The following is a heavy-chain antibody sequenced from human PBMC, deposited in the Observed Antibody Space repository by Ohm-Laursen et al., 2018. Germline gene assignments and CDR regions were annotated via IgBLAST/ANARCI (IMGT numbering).Heavy chain of an antibody. V-gene: IGHV3-15*01. J-gene: IGHJ3*02. CDR1: GFTFSTYA. CDR2: MKRKADGETT. Sequence: GSLRLSCAASGFTFSTYAMSWGRQAPGKGLERVGRMKRKADGETTDYAAPVKDRLTISRDDSKTTLYLQMNSLKTEDTAVYYCATGLPADDAFNIWGQGTMVTVSS. CDR3: ATGLPADDAFNI.